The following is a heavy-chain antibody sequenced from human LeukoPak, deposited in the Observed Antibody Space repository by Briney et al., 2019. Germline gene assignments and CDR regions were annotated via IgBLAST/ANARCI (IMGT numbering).Heavy chain of an antibody. Sequence: SETLSLTCTVSGGSVCSGSYYWSWIRQPPGKGLEWIGYIYYSGSTNYNPSLKSRVTISVDTSKNQFSLKLSSVTAADTAVYYCAINGDYFDYWGQGTLVTVSS. J-gene: IGHJ4*02. CDR1: GGSVCSGSYY. CDR2: IYYSGST. CDR3: AINGDYFDY. D-gene: IGHD4-17*01. V-gene: IGHV4-61*01.